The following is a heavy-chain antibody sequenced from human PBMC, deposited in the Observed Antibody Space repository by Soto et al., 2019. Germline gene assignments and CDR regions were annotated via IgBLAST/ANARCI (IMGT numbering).Heavy chain of an antibody. D-gene: IGHD5-18*01. Sequence: PSQILCLPCTVSDVSVTRGAYYRSWIRQPTGQGPERTGYIYYSGNTNYNPSLKSRVITSVDTSKTLFSLKLTSVTAADTAVYYCARVPVDTSMIHWLDPWGQGSLVTVSS. J-gene: IGHJ5*02. CDR3: ARVPVDTSMIHWLDP. CDR2: IYYSGNT. CDR1: DVSVTRGAYY. V-gene: IGHV4-61*08.